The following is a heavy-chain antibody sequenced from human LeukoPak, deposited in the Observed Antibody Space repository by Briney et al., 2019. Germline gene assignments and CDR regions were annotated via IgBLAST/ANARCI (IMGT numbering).Heavy chain of an antibody. V-gene: IGHV3-11*04. CDR3: AELGITMIGGV. CDR2: ISSSGSTI. D-gene: IGHD3-10*02. J-gene: IGHJ6*04. CDR1: GFTFSDYY. Sequence: PGGPLRLSGAASGFTFSDYYMSWLRQAAGKGRERVSYISSSGSTIYYADCVKGRFTISRDNAKNSLYLQMNSLRAEDTAVYYCAELGITMIGGVWGKGTTVTISS.